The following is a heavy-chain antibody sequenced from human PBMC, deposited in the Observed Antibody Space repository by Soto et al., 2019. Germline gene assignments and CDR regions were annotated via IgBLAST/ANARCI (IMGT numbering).Heavy chain of an antibody. J-gene: IGHJ4*02. D-gene: IGHD5-12*01. CDR2: LSASGANT. Sequence: GGSLRLSCAASGFTYSSYGMNWVRQAPGKGLEWVSALSASGANTYYADSVKGRFTISRDNSKNTLYLQMNSLRAEDTAVYYCAKETRSRGPFGYWGQGTLVTVSS. V-gene: IGHV3-23*01. CDR1: GFTYSSYG. CDR3: AKETRSRGPFGY.